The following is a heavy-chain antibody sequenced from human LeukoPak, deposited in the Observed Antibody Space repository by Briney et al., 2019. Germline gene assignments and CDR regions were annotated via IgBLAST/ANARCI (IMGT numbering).Heavy chain of an antibody. V-gene: IGHV1-46*01. J-gene: IGHJ1*01. D-gene: IGHD3-22*01. Sequence: ASVKVSCKASGYTFTSYYMHWVRQAPGQGLEWMGIINPSGGSTSYAQKFQGRVTMTRDTSTSTVYMELSSLRSEGTAVYYCARHPTWYDSSGYRAEYFQHWGQGTLVTVSS. CDR3: ARHPTWYDSSGYRAEYFQH. CDR1: GYTFTSYY. CDR2: INPSGGST.